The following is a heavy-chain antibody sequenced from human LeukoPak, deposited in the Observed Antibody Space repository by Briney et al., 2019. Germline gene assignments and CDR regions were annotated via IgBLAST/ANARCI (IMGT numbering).Heavy chain of an antibody. CDR3: ARTLTTWPYYFDF. Sequence: GASVKVSCKPSGYTFTDYYIHWVRQAPGQGLEWMGWINPNSGGTKYAQNFQGRVTMTRDTSISTAYMELSSLRSDDTAVYYCARTLTTWPYYFDFWGQGTLVTVSS. J-gene: IGHJ4*02. CDR2: INPNSGGT. V-gene: IGHV1-2*02. D-gene: IGHD4/OR15-4a*01. CDR1: GYTFTDYY.